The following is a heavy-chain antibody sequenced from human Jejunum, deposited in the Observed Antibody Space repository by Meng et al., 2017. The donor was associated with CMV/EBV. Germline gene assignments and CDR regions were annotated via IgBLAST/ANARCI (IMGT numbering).Heavy chain of an antibody. Sequence: CKTSGGTLSNYAIGWVRQGPGQGLEWMGGISPIFHRPNYAQKFQGRVTITTDESTSTAYMELSSLRFEDTAMYYCAGSSSAIETCFDYWGQGTLVTVSS. D-gene: IGHD6-13*01. V-gene: IGHV1-69*05. CDR2: ISPIFHRP. CDR1: GGTLSNYA. CDR3: AGSSSAIETCFDY. J-gene: IGHJ4*02.